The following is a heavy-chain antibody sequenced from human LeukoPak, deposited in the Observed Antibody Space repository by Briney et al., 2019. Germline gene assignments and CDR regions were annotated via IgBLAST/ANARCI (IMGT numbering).Heavy chain of an antibody. Sequence: SVKVSCKASGGTFSSYAISWVRQAPGQGLEWMGGIIPIFGTANYAQKFQGRVTITADESTSTAYMELSSLRSEDTAVYYCAGFREGGSYLGIWGQGTMVTVSS. CDR3: AGFREGGSYLGI. J-gene: IGHJ3*02. CDR1: GGTFSSYA. D-gene: IGHD1-26*01. V-gene: IGHV1-69*13. CDR2: IIPIFGTA.